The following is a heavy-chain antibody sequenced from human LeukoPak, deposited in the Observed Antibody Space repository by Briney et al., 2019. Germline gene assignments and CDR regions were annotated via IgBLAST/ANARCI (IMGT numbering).Heavy chain of an antibody. CDR2: IGGST. V-gene: IGHV1-46*01. CDR3: ARVRDGYNDAYDI. D-gene: IGHD5-24*01. CDR1: GYTFSNYY. J-gene: IGHJ3*02. Sequence: ASVKVSCKASGYTFSNYYIHWVRQAPGQGLEWMGIIGGSTNYAQKFQGRVTMTRDTSTSTVYMELSSLRSEDTAVYYCARVRDGYNDAYDIWGKGTMVTV.